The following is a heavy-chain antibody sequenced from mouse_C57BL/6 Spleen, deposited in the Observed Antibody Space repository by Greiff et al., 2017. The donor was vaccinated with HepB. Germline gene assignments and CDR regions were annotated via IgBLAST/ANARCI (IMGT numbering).Heavy chain of an antibody. CDR2: IYPGDGDT. CDR1: GYAFSSYW. J-gene: IGHJ3*01. CDR3: ATHGGGSSFAY. V-gene: IGHV1-80*01. D-gene: IGHD1-1*01. Sequence: QVQLQQPGAELVKPGASVKISCKASGYAFSSYWMNWVKQRPGKGLEWIGQIYPGDGDTNYNGKFKGKATLTADKSSSTAYMQLSSLTSEDFAVYFCATHGGGSSFAYWGQGTLVTVSA.